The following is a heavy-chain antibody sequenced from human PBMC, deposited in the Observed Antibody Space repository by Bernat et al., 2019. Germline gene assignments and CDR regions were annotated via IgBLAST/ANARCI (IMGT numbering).Heavy chain of an antibody. CDR1: GFTFSSYW. CDR2: INSDGSST. D-gene: IGHD3-16*02. Sequence: EVQLVESGGGLVQPGGSLRLSCAASGFTFSSYWMHWVRQAPGKGLVWVSRINSDGSSTSYADSVKGRFTISRDNAKNTLYLQMNSLRAEDTAVYYCAGDYDYVWGSYRPSGYYFDYWGQGTLVTVSS. V-gene: IGHV3-74*01. CDR3: AGDYDYVWGSYRPSGYYFDY. J-gene: IGHJ4*02.